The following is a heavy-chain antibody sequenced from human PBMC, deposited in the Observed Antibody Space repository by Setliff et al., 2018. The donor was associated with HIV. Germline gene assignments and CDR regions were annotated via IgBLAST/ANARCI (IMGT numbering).Heavy chain of an antibody. Sequence: SETLSLTCTVSGGSISTTSYYWGWVRQPPGKGLEWIGSFYYSGNTYYNPSLKSRVTVSVDTSKSQFSLKLTSMTAAATAVYYCARQRAYSSQRFRSDYVDFWGQGTLVTVSS. CDR1: GGSISTTSYY. J-gene: IGHJ4*02. V-gene: IGHV4-39*01. D-gene: IGHD6-13*01. CDR2: FYYSGNT. CDR3: ARQRAYSSQRFRSDYVDF.